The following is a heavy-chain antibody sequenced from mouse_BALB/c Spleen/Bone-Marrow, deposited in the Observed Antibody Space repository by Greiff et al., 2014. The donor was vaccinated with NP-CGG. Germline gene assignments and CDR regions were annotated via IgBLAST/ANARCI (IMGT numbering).Heavy chain of an antibody. V-gene: IGHV1S41*01. Sequence: DLVKPGASVKLSCKASGYTFTSYWINWIKQRPGQGLEWIGRIPPGSGTTYYNEMFKGKATLTVDTSSTTAHIQLSSLSSEDSAVYFCARGSYYYRSSSPWFAYWGQGTLVTVSA. D-gene: IGHD1-1*01. CDR1: GYTFTSYW. J-gene: IGHJ3*01. CDR3: ARGSYYYRSSSPWFAY. CDR2: IPPGSGTT.